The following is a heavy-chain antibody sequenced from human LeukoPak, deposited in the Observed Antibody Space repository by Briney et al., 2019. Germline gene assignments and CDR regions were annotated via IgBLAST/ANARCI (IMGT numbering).Heavy chain of an antibody. CDR1: GYAISSGYY. D-gene: IGHD3-16*02. CDR2: IYQSGST. CDR3: ARVGYVWGSYRYTFDY. J-gene: IGHJ4*02. V-gene: IGHV4-38-2*01. Sequence: SETLSLTCAVTGYAISSGYYWGWIRQPPGKGLEWIGSIYQSGSTYYNPSLKSRVTISVDTSKNQFSLKLSSVTAADTAVYYCARVGYVWGSYRYTFDYWGQGTLVTVSS.